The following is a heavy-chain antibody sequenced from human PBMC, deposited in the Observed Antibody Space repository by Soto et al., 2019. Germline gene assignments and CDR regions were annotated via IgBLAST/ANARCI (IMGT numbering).Heavy chain of an antibody. V-gene: IGHV1-69*01. Sequence: QVQLVQSGAEVKKPGSSVKVSCNASGGTFSSYAISWVRQAPGQGLEWMGGIIPIFGTANYAQKFQGRVTITADESTSTAYMELSSLISEDPAVYYCARGGGGSYTRGVAFDIWGQGTMVTVSS. D-gene: IGHD1-26*01. J-gene: IGHJ3*02. CDR2: IIPIFGTA. CDR3: ARGGGGSYTRGVAFDI. CDR1: GGTFSSYA.